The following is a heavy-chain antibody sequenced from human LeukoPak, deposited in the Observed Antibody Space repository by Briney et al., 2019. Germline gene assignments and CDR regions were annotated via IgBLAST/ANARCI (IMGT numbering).Heavy chain of an antibody. CDR1: GFTFTSYS. D-gene: IGHD4-23*01. Sequence: GGSLRLSCAATGFTFTSYSMSWVRQAPGKGLVWVSRIASDGSSTTYADSVKGRFSISRDNAKNTLYLQMNSLRVEDTAVYYCARGRPHGNDYWGQGTLVTVSS. CDR3: ARGRPHGNDY. CDR2: IASDGSST. J-gene: IGHJ4*02. V-gene: IGHV3-74*01.